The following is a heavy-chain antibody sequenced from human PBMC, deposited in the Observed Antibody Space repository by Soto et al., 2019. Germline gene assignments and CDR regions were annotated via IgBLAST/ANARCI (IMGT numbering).Heavy chain of an antibody. Sequence: GGSLRLSCAASGFTFSSYAMSWVRQAPGKGLEWVSAISGSGGSTYYADSVKGRFTISRDNSKNTLYLQMNSLRAEDTAVYYCAKHHLAPAEDCSGGSCQSEGFDYWGQGTLVTVSS. CDR2: ISGSGGST. J-gene: IGHJ4*02. V-gene: IGHV3-23*01. CDR3: AKHHLAPAEDCSGGSCQSEGFDY. CDR1: GFTFSSYA. D-gene: IGHD2-15*01.